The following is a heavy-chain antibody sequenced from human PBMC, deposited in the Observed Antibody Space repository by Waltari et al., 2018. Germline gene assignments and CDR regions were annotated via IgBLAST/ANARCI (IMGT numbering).Heavy chain of an antibody. J-gene: IGHJ4*02. CDR2: SYPGDSCT. CDR3: ARLPSYSSGWYRANYFDY. V-gene: IGHV5-51*01. CDR1: GYSFTSYW. Sequence: EVQLVQSGAEVKKPGESLKISCKGSGYSFTSYWIGWVRQMPGKGLEWMGISYPGDSCTSNSPAFQGQVTISADKSISTAYLQWSSLKASDTAMYYCARLPSYSSGWYRANYFDYWGQGTLVTVSS. D-gene: IGHD6-19*01.